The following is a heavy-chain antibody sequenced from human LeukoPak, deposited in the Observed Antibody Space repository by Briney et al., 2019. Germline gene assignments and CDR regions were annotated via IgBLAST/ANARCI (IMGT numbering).Heavy chain of an antibody. CDR2: IHYSGST. D-gene: IGHD4-11*01. Sequence: SETLSLTCTVSGGSISGFYWSWLRQPPGKGLEWIRYIHYSGSTNYNPSLKSRVTISVDTSKNQFSLKLNSVTAADTAVYYCARQDNDYPYYFDYWGQGTLVTVSS. V-gene: IGHV4-59*08. CDR1: GGSISGFY. CDR3: ARQDNDYPYYFDY. J-gene: IGHJ4*02.